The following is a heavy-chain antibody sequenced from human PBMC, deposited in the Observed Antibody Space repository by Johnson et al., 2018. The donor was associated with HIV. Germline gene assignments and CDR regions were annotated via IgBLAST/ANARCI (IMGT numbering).Heavy chain of an antibody. V-gene: IGHV3-7*03. Sequence: VQLVESGGGLVQPGGSLRLSCAASGFTFSSYWMSWVRQAPGKGLEWVANIKQDGSEKYYVDSVKGGFTVSRDNAKKSLYLQMNSLRAEDTALYYCAKDMGSSWYDPWDAFDIWGQGTVVTVSS. CDR2: IKQDGSEK. CDR3: AKDMGSSWYDPWDAFDI. D-gene: IGHD6-13*01. CDR1: GFTFSSYW. J-gene: IGHJ3*02.